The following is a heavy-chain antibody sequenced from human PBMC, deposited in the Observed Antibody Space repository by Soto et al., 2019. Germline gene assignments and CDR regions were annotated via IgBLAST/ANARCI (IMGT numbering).Heavy chain of an antibody. Sequence: EVQLLESGGGLVQPGGSLRLSCAASGFTFSNYAMNWVRQAPGKGLEWVSAIGGSDDSTHYADSVKGRFTISRDNSKNTLYLHMNSLRAEDTATYYCRKCTGGSCYCASDSWGQGTLVTVSS. V-gene: IGHV3-23*01. CDR1: GFTFSNYA. J-gene: IGHJ4*02. CDR3: RKCTGGSCYCASDS. CDR2: IGGSDDST. D-gene: IGHD2-15*01.